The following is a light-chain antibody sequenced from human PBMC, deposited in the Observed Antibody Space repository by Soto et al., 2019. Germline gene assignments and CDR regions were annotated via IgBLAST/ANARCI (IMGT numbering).Light chain of an antibody. CDR3: SSKTSSRTPFV. V-gene: IGLV2-14*01. J-gene: IGLJ1*01. CDR1: SSDVGGYNY. Sequence: QSVLTQPASVSGSPGQSITISCTGTSSDVGGYNYVSWYQQHPGNAPRLMIYEVNNRPSGVPNRFSGSKSGNTASLTISGLXAEDEADYYCSSKTSSRTPFVFGTGTRSPS. CDR2: EVN.